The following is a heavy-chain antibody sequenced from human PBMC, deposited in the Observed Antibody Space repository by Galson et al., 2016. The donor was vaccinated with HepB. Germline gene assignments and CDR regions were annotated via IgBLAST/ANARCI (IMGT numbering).Heavy chain of an antibody. CDR1: GFTFSSYD. J-gene: IGHJ4*02. V-gene: IGHV3-30*18. CDR3: AKGVRYGDPGVILDY. CDR2: ISYDENDK. D-gene: IGHD4-17*01. Sequence: SLRLSCAASGFTFSSYDMHWVRQAPGKGLEWVALISYDENDKNYADSVKGRFTISRDNSKSALHLQMDSLRVEDTAVYYCAKGVRYGDPGVILDYWGQGTLVTVSS.